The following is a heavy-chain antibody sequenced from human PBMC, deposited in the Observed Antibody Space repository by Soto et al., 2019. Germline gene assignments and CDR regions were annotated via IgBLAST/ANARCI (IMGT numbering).Heavy chain of an antibody. CDR1: GFTFSSYS. D-gene: IGHD3-10*01. CDR3: ARDFMVRGVIIDDAFDI. Sequence: GGSLRLSCAASGFTFSSYSMNWVRQAPGKGLEWVSSISSSSSYIYYADSVKGRFTISRDNAKNSLYLQMNSLRAEDTAVYYCARDFMVRGVIIDDAFDIWGQGTMVTVSS. CDR2: ISSSSSYI. V-gene: IGHV3-21*01. J-gene: IGHJ3*02.